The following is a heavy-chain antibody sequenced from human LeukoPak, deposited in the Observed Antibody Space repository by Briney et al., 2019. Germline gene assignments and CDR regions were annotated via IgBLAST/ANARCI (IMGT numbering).Heavy chain of an antibody. CDR3: ARAYYDSSGLKFDY. V-gene: IGHV4-34*01. CDR1: GGSFSGYY. D-gene: IGHD3-22*01. J-gene: IGHJ4*02. Sequence: SETLSLTCAVYGGSFSGYYWSWIRQPPGKGLEWIGEINHSGSTNYNPSLKSRVTISVDTSKNQFSLKLSSVTAADTAAYYCARAYYDSSGLKFDYWGQGTLVTVSS. CDR2: INHSGST.